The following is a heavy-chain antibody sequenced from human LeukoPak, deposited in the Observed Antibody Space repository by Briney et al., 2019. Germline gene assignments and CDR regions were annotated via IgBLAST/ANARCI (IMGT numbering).Heavy chain of an antibody. V-gene: IGHV3-23*01. J-gene: IGHJ5*02. CDR3: AKEGVTALRWFDP. Sequence: GRSLRLSCAASGFTFSSYAMNWVRQAPGKGLEWVSEISGSGGNTYYADSMKGRFTISRDNSKNTLYLQMNSLRAEDTAVYYCAKEGVTALRWFDPWGQGTLVTVSS. D-gene: IGHD2-21*02. CDR2: ISGSGGNT. CDR1: GFTFSSYA.